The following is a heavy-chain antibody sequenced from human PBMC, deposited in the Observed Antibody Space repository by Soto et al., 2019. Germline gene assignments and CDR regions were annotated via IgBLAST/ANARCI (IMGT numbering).Heavy chain of an antibody. Sequence: SETLSLTCTGSGGSISSYYWSWIRQPPGKGLEWIGYIYYSGSTNYNPSLKSRVTISVDTSKNQFSLKLSSVTAADTAVYYCAGLTTVNTFDYWGQRTLVTVSS. CDR1: GGSISSYY. CDR3: AGLTTVNTFDY. J-gene: IGHJ4*02. CDR2: IYYSGST. V-gene: IGHV4-59*01. D-gene: IGHD4-17*01.